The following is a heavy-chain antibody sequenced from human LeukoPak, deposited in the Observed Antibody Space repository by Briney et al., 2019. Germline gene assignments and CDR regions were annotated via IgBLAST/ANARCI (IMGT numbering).Heavy chain of an antibody. CDR2: IYYNGNT. D-gene: IGHD3-3*01. J-gene: IGHJ4*02. CDR1: GASIRTHF. Sequence: SETLSLTCTASGASIRTHFWSWIRQPPGKGLEWIGYIYYNGNTKYNPSLKSRVTISVDTSKNQFSLKLSSVTAADTAVYYCASRSSIWSGYQDTLYYFDSWGQGTLVTVS. V-gene: IGHV4-59*11. CDR3: ASRSSIWSGYQDTLYYFDS.